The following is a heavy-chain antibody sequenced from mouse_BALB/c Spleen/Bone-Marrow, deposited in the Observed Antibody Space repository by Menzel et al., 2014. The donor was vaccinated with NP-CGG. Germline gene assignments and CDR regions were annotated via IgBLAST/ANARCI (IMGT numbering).Heavy chain of an antibody. J-gene: IGHJ3*01. D-gene: IGHD2-4*01. CDR2: INPSTGYT. V-gene: IGHV1-7*01. CDR1: GYTFTSYW. Sequence: QVQLKESGAELAKPGASVKMSCKASGYTFTSYWMHWVKPRPGQGLEWIGYINPSTGYTEYNQKFKDKATLTADKSSSTAYMQLSSPTSEDSAVYYCARYPYYDYDGFAYWGQGTPVTVSA. CDR3: ARYPYYDYDGFAY.